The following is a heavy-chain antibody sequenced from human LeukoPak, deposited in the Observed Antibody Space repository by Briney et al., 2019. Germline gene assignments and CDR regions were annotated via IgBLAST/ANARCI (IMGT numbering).Heavy chain of an antibody. J-gene: IGHJ6*02. CDR1: GDSFTSVTDY. CDR2: GDYSGGT. CDR3: AGGLIAAAGTGGYYYGMDV. Sequence: PSETLSLTCTVSGDSFTSVTDYWAWIRQPPGKGLEWIASGDYSGGTYYNPSLESRVAISADMSKNQISLKLSSVTAADTAVYYCAGGLIAAAGTGGYYYGMDVWGQGTTVTVSS. V-gene: IGHV4-39*07. D-gene: IGHD6-13*01.